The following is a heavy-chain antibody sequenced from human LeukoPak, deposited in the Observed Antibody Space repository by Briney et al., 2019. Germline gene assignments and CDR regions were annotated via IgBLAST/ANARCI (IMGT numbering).Heavy chain of an antibody. CDR1: GYTLTELS. J-gene: IGHJ4*02. V-gene: IGHV1-24*01. CDR2: FDPEDGET. D-gene: IGHD3-16*01. CDR3: ATGHSNYDYVWGGFGY. Sequence: GASVKVSCKVSGYTLTELSMHWVRQAPGKGLEWMGGFDPEDGETIYAQKFQGRVTMTEDTSTDTAYMELSSLRSEDTAVYYCATGHSNYDYVWGGFGYWGQGTLVTVSS.